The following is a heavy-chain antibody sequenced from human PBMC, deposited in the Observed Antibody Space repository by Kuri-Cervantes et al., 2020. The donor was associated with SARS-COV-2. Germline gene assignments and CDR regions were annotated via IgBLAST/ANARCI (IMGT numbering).Heavy chain of an antibody. CDR3: AGRPGVYDSRGYYYFY. J-gene: IGHJ4*02. Sequence: AVKVSCKASGGTFSSYAINWVRQAPGQGREWMGGIIPNFAKANYAQKCQGRVTITADQSTSTAYMYLSNLRSEDTAVYYCAGRPGVYDSRGYYYFYWGQGTLVTVSS. V-gene: IGHV1-69*13. D-gene: IGHD3-22*01. CDR2: IIPNFAKA. CDR1: GGTFSSYA.